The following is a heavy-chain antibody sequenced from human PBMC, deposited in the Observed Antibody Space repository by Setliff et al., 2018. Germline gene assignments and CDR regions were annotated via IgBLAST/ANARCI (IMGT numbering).Heavy chain of an antibody. Sequence: SCKASGYTFTGYYMHWVRQAPGQGLEWVGRINPNSGGTNYAQKFQGRVTMTWDTSISTAYMELSRLRSDDTAVYYCARGGPGVVIMPAAKLFDYWGQGTLVTVSS. CDR1: GYTFTGYY. D-gene: IGHD2-2*01. CDR3: ARGGPGVVIMPAAKLFDY. J-gene: IGHJ4*02. CDR2: INPNSGGT. V-gene: IGHV1-2*06.